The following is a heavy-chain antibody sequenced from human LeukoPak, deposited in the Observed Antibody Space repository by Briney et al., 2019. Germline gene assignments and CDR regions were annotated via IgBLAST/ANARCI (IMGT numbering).Heavy chain of an antibody. Sequence: ASVKVSCKASGYTFTGYYMHWVRQAPGQGLEWMGWINPNSGGTNYAQKFQGRVTMTRDTSISTAYMELSRLRSDDTAVYYCASTTGTTQSGAFDIWGQGTMVTVSS. J-gene: IGHJ3*02. CDR3: ASTTGTTQSGAFDI. V-gene: IGHV1-2*02. D-gene: IGHD1-1*01. CDR1: GYTFTGYY. CDR2: INPNSGGT.